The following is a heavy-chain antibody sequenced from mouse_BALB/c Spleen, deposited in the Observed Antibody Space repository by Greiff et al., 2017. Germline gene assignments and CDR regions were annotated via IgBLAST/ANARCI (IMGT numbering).Heavy chain of an antibody. Sequence: VKVVESGAELAKPGASVKMSCKASGYTFTSYWMHWVKQRPGQGLEWIGYINPSTGYTEYNQKFKDKATLTADKSSSTAYMQLSSLTSEDSAVYYCARWGYPYAMDYWGQGTSVTVSS. CDR2: INPSTGYT. D-gene: IGHD2-14*01. CDR3: ARWGYPYAMDY. CDR1: GYTFTSYW. J-gene: IGHJ4*01. V-gene: IGHV1-7*01.